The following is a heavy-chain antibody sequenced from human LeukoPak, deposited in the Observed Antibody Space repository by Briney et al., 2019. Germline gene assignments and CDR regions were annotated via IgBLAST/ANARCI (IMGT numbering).Heavy chain of an antibody. CDR1: GGSISSYY. Sequence: SETLSLTCTVSGGSISSYYWSWIRQPPGKGLEWIGCIYYSGSTNYNPSLKSRVTTSVDTSKNQFSLKVNSVTAADTAVYYCARGYNSGWYAYWGQGTLVTVSS. J-gene: IGHJ4*02. D-gene: IGHD6-19*01. V-gene: IGHV4-59*08. CDR2: IYYSGST. CDR3: ARGYNSGWYAY.